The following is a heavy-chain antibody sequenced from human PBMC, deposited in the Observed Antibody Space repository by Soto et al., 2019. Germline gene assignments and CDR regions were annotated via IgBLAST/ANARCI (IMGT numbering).Heavy chain of an antibody. CDR3: AREPYGDSQYFDY. Sequence: QVQLVESGGGMVQPGTSLRLSCAASGFTFNSLSLHWVRQRPDKGLEWVAVISHDGRVTFYADFVKGRFTVSRDNSKNTIYLQVNSLRAGDTAVYYCAREPYGDSQYFDYSGQGTLVTVSS. D-gene: IGHD2-21*02. V-gene: IGHV3-30*04. CDR1: GFTFNSLS. J-gene: IGHJ4*02. CDR2: ISHDGRVT.